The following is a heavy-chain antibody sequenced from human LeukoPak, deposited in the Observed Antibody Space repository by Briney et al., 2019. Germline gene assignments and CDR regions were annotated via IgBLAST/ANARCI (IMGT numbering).Heavy chain of an antibody. Sequence: SQTLSLTCTVSGGSISSGGYYWSWIRQPPGKGLEWIGYIYHSGSTYYNPSLKSRVTISVDRSKNQFSLKLSSVTAADTAVYYCARGVTPGFDYWGQGTLVTVSS. J-gene: IGHJ4*02. D-gene: IGHD4-23*01. CDR3: ARGVTPGFDY. V-gene: IGHV4-30-2*01. CDR1: GGSISSGGYY. CDR2: IYHSGST.